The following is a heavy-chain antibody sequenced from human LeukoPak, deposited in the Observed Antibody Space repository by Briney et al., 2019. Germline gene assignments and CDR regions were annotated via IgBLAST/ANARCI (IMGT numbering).Heavy chain of an antibody. CDR2: IYYSGST. CDR1: GGSISSYY. D-gene: IGHD4-11*01. V-gene: IGHV4-59*01. CDR3: AREGYSTRNFDY. J-gene: IGHJ4*02. Sequence: SETLSLTCTVSGGSISSYYWSWIRQPPGKGLEWIGYIYYSGSTNYNPSLKSRVTISVDTSKNQFSLKLSSVTAADTAVYYCAREGYSTRNFDYWGQGALITVSS.